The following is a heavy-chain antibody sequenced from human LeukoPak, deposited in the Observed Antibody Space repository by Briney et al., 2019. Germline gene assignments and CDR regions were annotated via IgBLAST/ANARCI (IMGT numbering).Heavy chain of an antibody. CDR1: GFTFSKYA. CDR3: AKDSYSSAWYYFDS. CDR2: ISVSGGST. J-gene: IGHJ4*02. D-gene: IGHD6-19*01. V-gene: IGHV3-23*01. Sequence: PGGSLRLSCAASGFTFSKYAMTWVRQAPGKGLEWVSGISVSGGSTNYADSVKGRFTISRDNSKNTLYLQMNSLRADDTAVYYCAKDSYSSAWYYFDSWGQGALVTVSS.